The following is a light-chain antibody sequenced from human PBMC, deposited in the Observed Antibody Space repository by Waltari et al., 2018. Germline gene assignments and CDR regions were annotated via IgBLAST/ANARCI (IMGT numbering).Light chain of an antibody. CDR3: QAWDSNRYVI. V-gene: IGLV3-1*01. J-gene: IGLJ2*01. CDR1: QLGNNY. CDR2: QDN. Sequence: SYELTQSPSLSVSPGQTASITCSGDQLGNNYISWYQQKPGQSPVLLIFQDNMRPSGIPELFSGSNSGNTATLTISGTQAVDEADYYCQAWDSNRYVIFGGGTKLTVL.